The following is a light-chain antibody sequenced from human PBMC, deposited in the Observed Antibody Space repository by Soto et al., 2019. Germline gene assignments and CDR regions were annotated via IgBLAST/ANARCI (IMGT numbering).Light chain of an antibody. CDR2: DAS. CDR3: QQVNSYPIT. Sequence: AIQLTQSPSSLSASVGDRVTITCRASQGISSALAWYQQKPGKAPKLLIYDASSLESGVPSSFSGSGSGTDFTPTIRSLPPEDVAPYCYQQVNSYPITFGQGTRLEIK. V-gene: IGKV1-13*02. J-gene: IGKJ5*01. CDR1: QGISSA.